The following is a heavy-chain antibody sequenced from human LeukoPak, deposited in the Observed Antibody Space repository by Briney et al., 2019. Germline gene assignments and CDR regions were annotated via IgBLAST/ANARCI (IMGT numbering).Heavy chain of an antibody. D-gene: IGHD3-10*01. V-gene: IGHV4-39*07. Sequence: PSETLSLTCTVSGGSISITSYYWGWIRQPPGKGLEWIGSMYSSGSTYYNPSLKSRVTISVDTSKNQFSLKLSSVTAADTAVYYCARDRDTMLRGVKGLSQAYYMDVWGKGTTVTISS. CDR3: ARDRDTMLRGVKGLSQAYYMDV. J-gene: IGHJ6*03. CDR2: MYSSGST. CDR1: GGSISITSYY.